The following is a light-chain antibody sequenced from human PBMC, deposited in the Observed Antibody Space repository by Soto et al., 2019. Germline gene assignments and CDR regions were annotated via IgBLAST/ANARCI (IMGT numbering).Light chain of an antibody. V-gene: IGKV1-5*03. CDR1: QSISSW. Sequence: DIQMTQSPSTLSASVGDRVTITCRASQSISSWLAWYQQKPGKAPKLLIYKASSLESGVPSRFSGSGSGTEFTLTISSLQPDDFATYCCQQYSGYPFTFGPGTKVDIK. CDR2: KAS. J-gene: IGKJ3*01. CDR3: QQYSGYPFT.